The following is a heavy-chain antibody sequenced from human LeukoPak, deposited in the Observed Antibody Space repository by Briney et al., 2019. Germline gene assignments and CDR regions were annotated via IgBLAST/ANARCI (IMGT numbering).Heavy chain of an antibody. V-gene: IGHV3-30*02. CDR3: AKDGEWTFDI. CDR1: GFTFTISG. Sequence: GGSLRLSCAASGFTFTISGMHWVRQAPGEGLEWVAYIGRDGSTKYYADSVKGRFTISGDSSYHTAFLQMNSLRADDTAIYYCAKDGEWTFDIWGQGTMVTVSS. J-gene: IGHJ3*02. D-gene: IGHD3-3*01. CDR2: IGRDGSTK.